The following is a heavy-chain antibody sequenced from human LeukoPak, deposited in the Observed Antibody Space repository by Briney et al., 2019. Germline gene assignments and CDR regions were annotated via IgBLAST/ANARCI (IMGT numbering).Heavy chain of an antibody. D-gene: IGHD1-26*01. V-gene: IGHV4-34*01. J-gene: IGHJ4*02. CDR2: INHSGST. CDR3: ARGRKLVGATRACRLDY. Sequence: SETLSLTCAVYGGSFSGYYWSWIRQPPGKGLEWIGEINHSGSTNYNPSLKSRVTISVGTSKNQFSLKLSSVTAADTAVYYCARGRKLVGATRACRLDYWGQGTLVTVSS. CDR1: GGSFSGYY.